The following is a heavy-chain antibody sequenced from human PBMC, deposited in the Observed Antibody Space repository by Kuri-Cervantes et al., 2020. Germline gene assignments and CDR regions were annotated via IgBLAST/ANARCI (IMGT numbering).Heavy chain of an antibody. V-gene: IGHV3-13*01. CDR3: AIDWGTITQFFDY. J-gene: IGHJ4*02. CDR2: IGTAGDT. Sequence: ETLSLTCAASGFTFSSYDMHWVRQATGKGLEWVSAIGTAGDTYYPGSVKGRFTISRENAKNSLYLQMNSLRAEDTAVYHCAIDWGTITQFFDYWGQGTLVTVSS. CDR1: GFTFSSYD. D-gene: IGHD1-7*01.